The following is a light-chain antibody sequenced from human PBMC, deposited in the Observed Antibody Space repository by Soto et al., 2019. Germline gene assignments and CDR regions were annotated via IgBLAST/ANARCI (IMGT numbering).Light chain of an antibody. V-gene: IGLV2-14*01. J-gene: IGLJ3*02. CDR1: SSDVGGYNY. CDR3: SSYTSSSTWV. CDR2: EVS. Sequence: QSALTQPASVSGSPGQSITISCTGTSSDVGGYNYVSWYQQHPGKAHKLMIYEVSNRPSGVSNRFSGSKSGNTASLTISGLQAEDETYYYCSSYTSSSTWVFGGGTKLTVL.